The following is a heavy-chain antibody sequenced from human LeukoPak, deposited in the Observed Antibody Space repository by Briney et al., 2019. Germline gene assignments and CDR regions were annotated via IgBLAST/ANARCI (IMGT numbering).Heavy chain of an antibody. CDR3: ARNPHWMVRGVIT. CDR2: IYHSGST. Sequence: SETLSLTCAVSGYSISSGYYWGWIRQPPGKGLGWIGSIYHSGSTYYNPSLKSRVTISVDTSKNQFSLKLSSVTAADTAVYYCARNPHWMVRGVITWGQGTLVTVSS. CDR1: GYSISSGYY. V-gene: IGHV4-38-2*01. D-gene: IGHD3-10*01. J-gene: IGHJ5*02.